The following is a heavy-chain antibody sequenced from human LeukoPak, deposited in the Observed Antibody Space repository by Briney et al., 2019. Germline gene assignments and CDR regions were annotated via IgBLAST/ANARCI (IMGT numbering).Heavy chain of an antibody. Sequence: GESLKISCKGSGYSFTSYWIGWVRQMPGKGLEWMGIIYPGDSDTRYSPSFQGRVTISADRSISTTYLQWSSLKASDTAMYYCARPLDAVAGTSSDYWGQGTLVTVSS. CDR3: ARPLDAVAGTSSDY. J-gene: IGHJ4*02. CDR2: IYPGDSDT. CDR1: GYSFTSYW. D-gene: IGHD6-19*01. V-gene: IGHV5-51*01.